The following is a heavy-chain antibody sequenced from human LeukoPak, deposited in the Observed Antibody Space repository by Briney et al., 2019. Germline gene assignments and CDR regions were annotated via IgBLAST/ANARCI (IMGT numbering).Heavy chain of an antibody. J-gene: IGHJ6*02. D-gene: IGHD5-18*01. CDR2: MNPNSGNT. V-gene: IGHV1-8*01. CDR3: ARESVEYSESQATGYGMDV. CDR1: GYTFTSYD. Sequence: ASVKVSCTASGYTFTSYDINWVRQATGQGLEWMGWMNPNSGNTGYAQKFQGRVTMTRNTSISTAYMELSSLRSEDTAVYYCARESVEYSESQATGYGMDVWGQGTTVTVSS.